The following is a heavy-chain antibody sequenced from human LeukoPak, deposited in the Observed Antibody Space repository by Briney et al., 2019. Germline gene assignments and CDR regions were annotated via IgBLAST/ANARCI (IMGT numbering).Heavy chain of an antibody. CDR2: ISSDGSNQ. CDR1: GFPFCSYA. J-gene: IGHJ3*02. V-gene: IGHV3-30-3*01. Sequence: PGGSLGLSCAASGFPFCSYALHWVRQAPGKGLEWVAVISSDGSNQYSAESVKGRFTISRDNSKNTLHLQMNSLRAEDTAVYYCARDGGNTWYTHDAFDSWGQGTMVTVSS. CDR3: ARDGGNTWYTHDAFDS. D-gene: IGHD6-13*01.